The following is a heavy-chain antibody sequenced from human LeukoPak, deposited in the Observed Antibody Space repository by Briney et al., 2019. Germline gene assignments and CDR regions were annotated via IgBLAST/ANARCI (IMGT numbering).Heavy chain of an antibody. CDR3: ARYYDSSGYENFFDY. CDR1: GFTFSGYS. D-gene: IGHD3-22*01. Sequence: GGSLRLSCAAFGFTFSGYSMNWVRQAPGKGLEWVSSISSSSSYIYYADSVKGRFTISRDNAKNSLYLQMNSLRAEDTAVYYCARYYDSSGYENFFDYWGQGTLVTVSS. CDR2: ISSSSSYI. J-gene: IGHJ4*02. V-gene: IGHV3-21*01.